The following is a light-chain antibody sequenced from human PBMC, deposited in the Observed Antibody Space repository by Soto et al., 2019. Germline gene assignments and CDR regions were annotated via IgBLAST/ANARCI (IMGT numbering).Light chain of an antibody. CDR1: QSITNY. Sequence: DIQMTQSPSSLPASVGDRVTLTCRASQSITNYLNWYQQKPGKAPKCLIYAASTLQSGVPSRFSGSGSGTDFTLSIDSLQPEDFATYYCQQSYSSPRTFGQGTKVELK. CDR3: QQSYSSPRT. J-gene: IGKJ1*01. V-gene: IGKV1-39*01. CDR2: AAS.